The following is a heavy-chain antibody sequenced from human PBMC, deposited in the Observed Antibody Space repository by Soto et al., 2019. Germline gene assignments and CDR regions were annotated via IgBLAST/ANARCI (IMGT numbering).Heavy chain of an antibody. CDR2: TYYRSKWYN. J-gene: IGHJ4*02. CDR3: ARVTYSSGWSTINY. CDR1: GDSVSSNSAA. V-gene: IGHV6-1*01. D-gene: IGHD6-19*01. Sequence: SQTLSLTCAISGDSVSSNSAAWNWIRQSPSRGLEWLGRTYYRSKWYNDYAVSVKSRITINPDTSKSQFSLQLNSVTPEDTAVYYCARVTYSSGWSTINYWGQGTLVTVSS.